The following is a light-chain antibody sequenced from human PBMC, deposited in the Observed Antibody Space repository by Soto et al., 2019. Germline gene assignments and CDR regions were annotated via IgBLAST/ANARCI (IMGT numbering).Light chain of an antibody. V-gene: IGKV3-15*01. Sequence: EISVTQSPSSVSGSPLESSTLSCRASQSVSSHVVWYQQKPGQAPRLLISDSSTGATGIPARFSGSGSGTEFTLTISSLQSDDSAIYYCQQFGDWPSFGLGTKVDIK. CDR1: QSVSSH. CDR3: QQFGDWPS. J-gene: IGKJ1*01. CDR2: DSS.